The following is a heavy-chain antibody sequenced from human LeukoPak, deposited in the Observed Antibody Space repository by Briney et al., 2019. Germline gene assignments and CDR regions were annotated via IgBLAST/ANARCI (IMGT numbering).Heavy chain of an antibody. V-gene: IGHV4-59*01. Sequence: SETLSLTCAVSGGSISSYYWSWIRQPPGKGLEWIGYIYYSGSTNYNPSLKSRVTISVDTSKNQFSLKLSSVPAADTAVYYCARHRRAYYDSSGYYEGSFDYWGQGTLVTVSS. D-gene: IGHD3-22*01. CDR1: GGSISSYY. CDR2: IYYSGST. J-gene: IGHJ4*02. CDR3: ARHRRAYYDSSGYYEGSFDY.